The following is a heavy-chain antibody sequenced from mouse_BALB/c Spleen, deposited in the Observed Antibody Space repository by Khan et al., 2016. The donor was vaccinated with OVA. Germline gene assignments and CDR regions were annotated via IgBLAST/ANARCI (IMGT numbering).Heavy chain of an antibody. V-gene: IGHV5-9-1*01. Sequence: EVELVEPGGVLVKPGGSLKLSCAASGFTFSSFVMSWVRQTPEKRLEWVATISSAGSYTYYPDSVKGRFTISRDNAKNTLYLQMNSLRSEDTAIXYCANGYYGWFAYWGRGTLVTVS. D-gene: IGHD1-1*02. CDR1: GFTFSSFV. J-gene: IGHJ3*01. CDR3: ANGYYGWFAY. CDR2: ISSAGSYT.